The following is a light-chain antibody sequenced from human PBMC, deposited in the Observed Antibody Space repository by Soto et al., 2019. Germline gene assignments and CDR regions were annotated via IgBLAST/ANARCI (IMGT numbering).Light chain of an antibody. CDR1: QNIRNW. CDR3: QQYDNYPWT. V-gene: IGKV1-5*03. CDR2: KAS. J-gene: IGKJ1*01. Sequence: DIQMTQSPSTLSASVGDRVIITCRASQNIRNWLAWYQQKPGKAPQVLISKASSLESGAPSRFSGSGSGTEFTLTISRLQPDDFATYYCQQYDNYPWTFGQGTKVEIK.